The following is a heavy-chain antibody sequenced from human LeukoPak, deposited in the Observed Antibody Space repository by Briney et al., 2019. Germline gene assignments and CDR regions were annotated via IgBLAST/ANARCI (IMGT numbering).Heavy chain of an antibody. CDR3: ARRDSSGYVCDY. Sequence: GGSLRLSCAASGFTFSDYYMSWIRQAPGKGLEWVSYISSSGSTIYYADSVKGRFTISRDNAKNSLYVQMDSLRAEDTAVYYCARRDSSGYVCDYWGQGTLVTVSS. V-gene: IGHV3-11*04. CDR2: ISSSGSTI. CDR1: GFTFSDYY. D-gene: IGHD3-22*01. J-gene: IGHJ4*02.